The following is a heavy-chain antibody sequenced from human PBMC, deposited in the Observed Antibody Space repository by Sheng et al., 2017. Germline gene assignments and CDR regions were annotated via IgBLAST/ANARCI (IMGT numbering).Heavy chain of an antibody. J-gene: IGHJ4*02. Sequence: EVRLVQSGAEVKKPGESLKISCKASGFTFASYWIAWVRQTPDKGLEWMGIISPHDSDTRYSPSFQGQVTISADKSVTTAYLQWNSLKGSDTGIYYCVRQFAPRATIDYWGLGSLVTVSS. CDR2: ISPHDSDT. CDR3: VRQFAPRATIDY. CDR1: GFTFASYW. V-gene: IGHV5-51*01.